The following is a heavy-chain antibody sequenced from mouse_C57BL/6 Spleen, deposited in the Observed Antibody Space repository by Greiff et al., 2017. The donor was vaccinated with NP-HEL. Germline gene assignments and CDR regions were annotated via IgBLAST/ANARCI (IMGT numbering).Heavy chain of an antibody. V-gene: IGHV5-17*01. CDR2: ISSGSSTI. Sequence: EVMLVESGGGLVKPGGSLKLSCAASGFTFSDYGMHWVRQAPEKGLEWVAYISSGSSTIYYADTVKGRFTISRDNAKNTLFLQMTSLRSEDTAMYYCARRGVTTVVPYWYFDVWGTGTTVTVSS. J-gene: IGHJ1*03. D-gene: IGHD1-1*01. CDR1: GFTFSDYG. CDR3: ARRGVTTVVPYWYFDV.